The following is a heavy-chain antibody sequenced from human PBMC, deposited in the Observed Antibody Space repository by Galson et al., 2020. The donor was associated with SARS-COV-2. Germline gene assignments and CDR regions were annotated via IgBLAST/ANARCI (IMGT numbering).Heavy chain of an antibody. CDR3: ARGVDYYGSGSYYPELRYFDY. CDR2: INHSGST. D-gene: IGHD3-10*01. Sequence: SETLSLTCAVYGGSFSGYYWSWIRQPPGKGLEWIGEINHSGSTNYNPSLKSRVTISVDTSKNQFSLKLSSVTAADTAVYYCARGVDYYGSGSYYPELRYFDYWGQGTLVTVSS. CDR1: GGSFSGYY. V-gene: IGHV4-34*01. J-gene: IGHJ4*02.